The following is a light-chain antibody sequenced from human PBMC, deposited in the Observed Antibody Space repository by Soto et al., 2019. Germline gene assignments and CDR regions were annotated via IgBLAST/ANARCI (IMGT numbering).Light chain of an antibody. CDR1: QSLLHSNGYNY. Sequence: DTVMTQSPLSLPVTPGEPASISCRSSQSLLHSNGYNYLDWYLQKPGQSPQLLIYLGSNRASGVPVRFSGSGSGTDFTLKISRVEAEDVGVYYCMQARQTPRTFGQGTKVEIK. J-gene: IGKJ1*01. CDR3: MQARQTPRT. CDR2: LGS. V-gene: IGKV2-28*01.